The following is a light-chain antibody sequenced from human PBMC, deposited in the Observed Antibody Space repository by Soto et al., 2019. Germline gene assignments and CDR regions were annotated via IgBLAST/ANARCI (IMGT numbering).Light chain of an antibody. CDR2: DVN. Sequence: QSVRTQPHSVSGSPGQSVTISCTGTSSDVGAYNFASWYQQRPGTAPRLIIYDVNKRPSGVPDRFSGSKSGNTASLTISGLQAEDEADYYCCSYAGNYKYVFGSGTKVTVL. V-gene: IGLV2-11*01. CDR1: SSDVGAYNF. CDR3: CSYAGNYKYV. J-gene: IGLJ1*01.